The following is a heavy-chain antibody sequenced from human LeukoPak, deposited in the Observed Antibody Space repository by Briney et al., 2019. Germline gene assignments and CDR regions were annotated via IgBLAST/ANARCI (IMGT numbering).Heavy chain of an antibody. D-gene: IGHD3-22*01. CDR2: IKQDGSKK. CDR3: ATPLDYYDTSGYXQGGD. V-gene: IGHV3-7*03. Sequence: GGSLRLSCAASGFTFSSYWMTWVRQAPGKGLEWVANIKQDGSKKNYVDSVKGRFTISRDNAKNSLYLQMNSLRAEDTAVYYCATPLDYYDTSGYXQGGDXGXXTXXXXSS. CDR1: GFTFSSYW. J-gene: IGHJ4*01.